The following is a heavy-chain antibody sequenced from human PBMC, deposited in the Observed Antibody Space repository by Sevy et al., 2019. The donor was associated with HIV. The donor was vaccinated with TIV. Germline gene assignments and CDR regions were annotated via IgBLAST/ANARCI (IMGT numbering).Heavy chain of an antibody. Sequence: GGSLRLSCAASGFAFSTYAMSWVRQAPGKGLEWVSATSGSAAVTFSADSVKGLFTISRDNSKNTLYLQMNNLRAEDTAIYYCAKARYGSGWYVLDYWGQGTLVTVSS. CDR3: AKARYGSGWYVLDY. CDR2: TSGSAAVT. V-gene: IGHV3-23*01. CDR1: GFAFSTYA. J-gene: IGHJ4*02. D-gene: IGHD6-19*01.